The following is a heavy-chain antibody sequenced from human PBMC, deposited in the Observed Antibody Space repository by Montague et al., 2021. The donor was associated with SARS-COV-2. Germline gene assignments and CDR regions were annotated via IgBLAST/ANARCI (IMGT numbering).Heavy chain of an antibody. CDR1: GGSISSYY. D-gene: IGHD3-10*01. V-gene: IGHV4-59*08. CDR3: ARTYYYGSVVWFDP. CDR2: IYYSGST. J-gene: IGHJ5*02. Sequence: SETLSLTCTVSGGSISSYYWSRIRQPPGKGLEWIGYIYYSGSTNYNPSLKSRVTISVDTSKNQFSLKLSSVTAADTAVYYCARTYYYGSVVWFDPWGQGTLVTVSS.